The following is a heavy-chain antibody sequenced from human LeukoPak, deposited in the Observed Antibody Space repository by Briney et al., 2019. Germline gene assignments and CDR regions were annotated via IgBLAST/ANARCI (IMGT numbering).Heavy chain of an antibody. D-gene: IGHD6-13*01. CDR1: GYTFSSFD. CDR2: MNTSSGNT. V-gene: IGHV1-8*02. CDR3: ARGWYPSGREVTHSQYYYMDV. J-gene: IGHJ6*03. Sequence: ASVKVSCKTSGYTFSSFDINWVRQATGQGLEWMGWMNTSSGNTGYAQKFQGRITMTRNISISTAYMELSSLRSEDTAVYYCARGWYPSGREVTHSQYYYMDVWGKGSTITVSS.